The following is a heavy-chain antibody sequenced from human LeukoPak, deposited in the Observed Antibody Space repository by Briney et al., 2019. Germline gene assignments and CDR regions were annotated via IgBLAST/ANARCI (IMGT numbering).Heavy chain of an antibody. Sequence: PGGSLRLSCAASGFTFSSYAMSWVHQAPGKGLEWVSSISSSSSYIYYADSVKGRFTISRDNAKNSLYLQMNSLRAEDTAVYYCARDLISDTAYYYWGQGTLVTVSS. V-gene: IGHV3-21*01. CDR3: ARDLISDTAYYY. CDR1: GFTFSSYA. J-gene: IGHJ4*02. CDR2: ISSSSSYI. D-gene: IGHD5-18*01.